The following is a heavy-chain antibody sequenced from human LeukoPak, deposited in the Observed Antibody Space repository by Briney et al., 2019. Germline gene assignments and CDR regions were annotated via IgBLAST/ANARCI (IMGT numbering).Heavy chain of an antibody. CDR1: GFTFSNSW. J-gene: IGHJ4*02. Sequence: GGSLRLSCVASGFTFSNSWMSWVRQAPGKGLEWVANIKQEGSETYYADSVKGRFTISRDNAKNSLYLQMNSLRAEDTALYYCAKRARCGGDCYYFDYWGQGTLVTVSS. CDR2: IKQEGSET. CDR3: AKRARCGGDCYYFDY. V-gene: IGHV3-7*03. D-gene: IGHD2-21*02.